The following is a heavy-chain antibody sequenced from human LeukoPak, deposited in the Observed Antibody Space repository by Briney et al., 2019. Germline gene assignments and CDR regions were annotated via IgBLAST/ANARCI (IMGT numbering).Heavy chain of an antibody. V-gene: IGHV3-30*02. CDR2: IRYDGSNK. CDR1: GFTFSSYG. D-gene: IGHD6-19*01. CDR3: AKDRFQTRAVAGTVPLY. Sequence: GGSLRLSCAASGFTFSSYGMHWVRQAPGKGLEWVAFIRYDGSNKYYADSVKGRFTISRDNSKNTLYLQMNSLRAEDTAVYNCAKDRFQTRAVAGTVPLYWGQGTLVTVSS. J-gene: IGHJ4*02.